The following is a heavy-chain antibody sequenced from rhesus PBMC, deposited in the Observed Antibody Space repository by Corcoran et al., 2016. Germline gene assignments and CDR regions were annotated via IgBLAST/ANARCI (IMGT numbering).Heavy chain of an antibody. Sequence: QVQLQESVPGLVNPSETLSRTCAVSGGSISRGYYHGSWIRHPPGKGLEWIGYITYGGGPSYNPTLKGRVTISREASKDQVSLKLTAVTAADTAVYYCARDNRFDVWGPGVLVTVSS. J-gene: IGHJ5-1*01. CDR3: ARDNRFDV. V-gene: IGHV4-122*02. CDR2: ITYGGGP. CDR1: GGSISRGYYH.